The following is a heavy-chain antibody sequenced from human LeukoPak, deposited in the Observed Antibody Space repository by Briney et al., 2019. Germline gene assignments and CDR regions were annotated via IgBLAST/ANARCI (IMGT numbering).Heavy chain of an antibody. CDR3: ASPKGKSSSWYGTFDY. J-gene: IGHJ4*02. Sequence: QAGGSLRLSCAASGFTFSSYAMHWVRQAPGKGLEWVAVISYDGSNKYYADSVKGRFTISRDNSKNTLYLQMNSLRAEDTAVYYYASPKGKSSSWYGTFDYWGQGTLVTVSS. CDR1: GFTFSSYA. CDR2: ISYDGSNK. V-gene: IGHV3-30*04. D-gene: IGHD6-13*01.